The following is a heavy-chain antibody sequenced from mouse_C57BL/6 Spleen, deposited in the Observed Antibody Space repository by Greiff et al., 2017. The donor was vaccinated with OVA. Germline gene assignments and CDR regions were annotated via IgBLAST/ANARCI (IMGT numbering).Heavy chain of an antibody. D-gene: IGHD2-5*01. V-gene: IGHV6-6*01. J-gene: IGHJ3*01. CDR3: TRLYSNYASWFAY. CDR1: GFTFSDAW. Sequence: EVKLEESGGGLVQPGGSMKLSCAASGFTFSDAWMYWVRQSPEKGLEWVAEIRNKANNHATYYAESVKGRFTISRDDSKSSFYLQMNSLRAEDTGIYYCTRLYSNYASWFAYWGQGTLVTVSA. CDR2: IRNKANNHAT.